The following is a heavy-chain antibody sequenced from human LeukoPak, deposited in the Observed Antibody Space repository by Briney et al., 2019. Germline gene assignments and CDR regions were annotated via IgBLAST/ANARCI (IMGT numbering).Heavy chain of an antibody. J-gene: IGHJ5*02. V-gene: IGHV4-34*01. CDR1: GGSFSGYY. CDR2: INHSGST. Sequence: SETLSLTCAVYGGSFSGYYWSWIRQPPGKGLEWIGEINHSGSTNYNPSLKSRVTISEDTSKNQFSLKLSSVTAADTAVYYCAREGSSSNVPWFDPWGQGTLVTVSS. D-gene: IGHD6-13*01. CDR3: AREGSSSNVPWFDP.